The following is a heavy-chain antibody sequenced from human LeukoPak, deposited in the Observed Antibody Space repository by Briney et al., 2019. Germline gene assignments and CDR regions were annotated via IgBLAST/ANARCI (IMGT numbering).Heavy chain of an antibody. J-gene: IGHJ3*02. CDR1: GYTFTGYY. Sequence: ASVKVSCKASGYTFTGYYMYWVRQAPGQGLELMGWINPNSGGTKYAQKFQGWVTMTRDTSINTAYMELSRLKSDDTAVYYCASSVAGSAFDIWGQGTMVTVSS. CDR2: INPNSGGT. CDR3: ASSVAGSAFDI. V-gene: IGHV1-2*04. D-gene: IGHD6-19*01.